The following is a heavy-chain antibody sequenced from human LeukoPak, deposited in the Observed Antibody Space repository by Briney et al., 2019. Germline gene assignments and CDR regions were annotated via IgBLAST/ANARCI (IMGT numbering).Heavy chain of an antibody. Sequence: GGSLILSCAASGFTLSNDWMSCVRQAPGKRLERVDNIKQDGSEKYYVDSVKGRFTISRDNAKNSLFLQMNSLRAEETAVYYCARGEYYYDGGYWGQGTLVTVSS. D-gene: IGHD3-22*01. CDR1: GFTLSNDW. V-gene: IGHV3-7*04. J-gene: IGHJ4*02. CDR2: IKQDGSEK. CDR3: ARGEYYYDGGY.